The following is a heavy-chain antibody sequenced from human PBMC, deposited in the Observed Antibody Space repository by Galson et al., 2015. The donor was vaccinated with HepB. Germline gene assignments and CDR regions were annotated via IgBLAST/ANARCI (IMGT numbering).Heavy chain of an antibody. CDR2: IKSKTDGGTT. Sequence: SLRLSCAASGFTFSNAWMSWVRQAPGKGLEWVGRIKSKTDGGTTDYAAPVKGRFTISRDDSKNTLYLQMNSLKTEDTAVYYCTTGNYDILTGYYLDYWGQGTLVTVSS. D-gene: IGHD3-9*01. V-gene: IGHV3-15*01. CDR3: TTGNYDILTGYYLDY. J-gene: IGHJ4*02. CDR1: GFTFSNAW.